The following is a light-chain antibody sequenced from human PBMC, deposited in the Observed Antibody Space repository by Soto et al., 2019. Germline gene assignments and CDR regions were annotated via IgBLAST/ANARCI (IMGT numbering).Light chain of an antibody. V-gene: IGLV3-9*01. J-gene: IGLJ3*02. CDR3: HVWDSSTAV. Sequence: SYELTQPLSVSVPLGQTASITCGGNNIGTRNVHWYQQKPGQAPVLVVYRDSNRPSGIPVRFSGSNSGNTATLTISRAQAGDEADYYCHVWDSSTAVFGGGTKVTVL. CDR2: RDS. CDR1: NIGTRN.